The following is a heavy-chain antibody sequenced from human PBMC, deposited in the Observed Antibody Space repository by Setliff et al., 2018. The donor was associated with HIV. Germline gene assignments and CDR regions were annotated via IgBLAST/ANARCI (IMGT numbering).Heavy chain of an antibody. CDR3: ARGVKGIATTGKYYFDY. Sequence: ASVKVSCKASGYSFTSYGISWVRQAPGQGLEWMGWINPNSGATKCAQKFQGRVTMTRDTSVSTVYMELSRLKSDDTAVFYCARGVKGIATTGKYYFDYWGQGTLVTVSS. J-gene: IGHJ4*02. CDR2: INPNSGAT. CDR1: GYSFTSYG. V-gene: IGHV1-2*02. D-gene: IGHD6-13*01.